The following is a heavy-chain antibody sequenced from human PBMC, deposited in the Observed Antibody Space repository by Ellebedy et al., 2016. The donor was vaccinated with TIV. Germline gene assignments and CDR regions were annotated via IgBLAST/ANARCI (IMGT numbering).Heavy chain of an antibody. D-gene: IGHD3-3*01. CDR2: INTGNGNT. V-gene: IGHV1-3*04. CDR1: GHLFTTYG. J-gene: IGHJ6*02. CDR3: ATREWQDPMDV. Sequence: ASVKVSXXASGHLFTTYGIHWVRQAPGQRLEWMGWINTGNGNTNYSQTFQGRVTITRDTSATTAYMELSSLMSEDTAVYYCATREWQDPMDVWGQGTTVTVSS.